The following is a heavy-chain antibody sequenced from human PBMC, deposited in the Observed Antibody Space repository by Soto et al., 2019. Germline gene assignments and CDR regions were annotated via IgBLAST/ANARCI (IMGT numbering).Heavy chain of an antibody. CDR2: ISYDGSNK. Sequence: QVQLVESGGGVVQPGRSLRLSCAASGFTFSSYGMHWVRQAPGKGLEWVAVISYDGSNKYYADSVKGRFTISRDNSKNTLYLQMNSLRAEDTAVYYCAKDASSYGMDVWGQGTTDTVSS. J-gene: IGHJ6*02. V-gene: IGHV3-30*18. CDR1: GFTFSSYG. CDR3: AKDASSYGMDV.